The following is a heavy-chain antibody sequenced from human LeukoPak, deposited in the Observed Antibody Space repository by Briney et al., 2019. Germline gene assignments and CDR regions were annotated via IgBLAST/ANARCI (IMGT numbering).Heavy chain of an antibody. Sequence: PGGSLRLSCASSGFTFSSYGMHWVRQAPGKGLEWGAVISYDGSNKYYADSVKGRFTISRDNSKNTLYLQMSSLRAEDTAVYYCAKDGFDYWGQGTLVTVSS. CDR2: ISYDGSNK. V-gene: IGHV3-30*18. CDR1: GFTFSSYG. J-gene: IGHJ4*02. CDR3: AKDGFDY.